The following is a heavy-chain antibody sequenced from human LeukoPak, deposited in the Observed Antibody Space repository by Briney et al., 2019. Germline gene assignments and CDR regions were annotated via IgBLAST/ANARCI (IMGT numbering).Heavy chain of an antibody. Sequence: GMSLRLSCAASEFTFSSYTMNWVRQAPGKGLEWVSSISNSGTYIYYADSVKGRFTISRDNAKKSLFLQMNSLRADDTAIYYCARDQGTVTADWFGPWGQGTLVTVSS. CDR1: EFTFSSYT. CDR3: ARDQGTVTADWFGP. J-gene: IGHJ5*02. V-gene: IGHV3-21*01. CDR2: ISNSGTYI. D-gene: IGHD4-17*01.